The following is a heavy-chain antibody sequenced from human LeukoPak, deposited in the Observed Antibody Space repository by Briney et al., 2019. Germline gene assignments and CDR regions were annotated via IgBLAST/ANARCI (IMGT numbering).Heavy chain of an antibody. CDR3: ARVPPDSSS. J-gene: IGHJ5*02. CDR2: IYHSGST. Sequence: SETLSLTCTVSGYSISSGYHWGWIRQPPGKGLEWIGSIYHSGSTYYNPSLKSRVTISVDRSKNQFSLKLSSVTAADTAVYYCARVPPDSSSWSQGTLVTVSS. CDR1: GYSISSGYH. V-gene: IGHV4-38-2*02. D-gene: IGHD6-6*01.